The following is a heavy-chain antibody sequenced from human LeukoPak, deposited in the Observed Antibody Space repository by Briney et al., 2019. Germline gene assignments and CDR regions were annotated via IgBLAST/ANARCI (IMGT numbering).Heavy chain of an antibody. V-gene: IGHV1-69*05. CDR1: GGTFSSYA. J-gene: IGHJ4*02. D-gene: IGHD6-6*01. CDR2: IIPIFGTA. CDR3: AARGASSSSLRPLDY. Sequence: ASVKVSCKASGGTFSSYAISWVRQAPGQGLEWMGGIIPIFGTANYAQKFQGRVTITTDESTSTAYMKLSSLRSEDTAVYYCAARGASSSSLRPLDYWGQGTLVTVSS.